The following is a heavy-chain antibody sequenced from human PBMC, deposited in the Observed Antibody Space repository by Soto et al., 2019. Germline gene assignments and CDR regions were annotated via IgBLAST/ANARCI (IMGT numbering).Heavy chain of an antibody. D-gene: IGHD4-17*01. J-gene: IGHJ4*02. CDR3: ARDKTYGGNSDYFDY. CDR2: IYHSGST. CDR1: GYSISSGYY. V-gene: IGHV4-38-2*02. Sequence: SETLSLTCAVSGYSISSGYYWGWIRQPPGKGLEWIGSIYHSGSTYYNPSLKSRVTISVDTSKNQFSLKLSSVTAADTAVYYCARDKTYGGNSDYFDYWGQGTLVTVSS.